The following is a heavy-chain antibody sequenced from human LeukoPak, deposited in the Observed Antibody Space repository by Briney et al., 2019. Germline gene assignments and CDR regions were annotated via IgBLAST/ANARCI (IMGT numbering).Heavy chain of an antibody. J-gene: IGHJ4*02. CDR1: GYTFTSYG. Sequence: ASVKVSCKASGYTFTSYGISWVRQAPGQGLEWMGWISAYIGNTNYAQKLQGRVTMTTDTSTSTAYMELRSLRSDDTAVYYCARDLRDIVVVPAAIPGYWGQGTLVTVSS. V-gene: IGHV1-18*01. CDR3: ARDLRDIVVVPAAIPGY. CDR2: ISAYIGNT. D-gene: IGHD2-2*02.